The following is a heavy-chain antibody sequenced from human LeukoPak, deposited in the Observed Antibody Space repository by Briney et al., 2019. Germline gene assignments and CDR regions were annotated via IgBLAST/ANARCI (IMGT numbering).Heavy chain of an antibody. CDR2: ISSSGGST. J-gene: IGHJ3*02. V-gene: IGHV3-23*01. CDR3: AKPHDTIFGVVINAFDI. CDR1: GFTFSSYA. Sequence: QPGGSLRLSCAASGFTFSSYARSWGRQAPGKGLECVSAISSSGGSTYYADSVKGRFTISRDNSKNTLYLKMNSRRAEDTAVYYCAKPHDTIFGVVINAFDIWGQGTMVTVSS. D-gene: IGHD3-3*01.